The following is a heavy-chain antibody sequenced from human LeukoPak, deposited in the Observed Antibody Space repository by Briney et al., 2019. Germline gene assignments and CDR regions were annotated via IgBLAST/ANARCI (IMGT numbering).Heavy chain of an antibody. J-gene: IGHJ4*02. CDR3: ARGSRIAAADY. D-gene: IGHD6-13*01. CDR2: IYPGDSDT. Sequence: GESLKISCKGSGYTFTNYWIGWARQMPGKGLEWMGIIYPGDSDTRYSPSFQGQVTISADKSISTAYLQWSSLKASDTAMYYCARGSRIAAADYWGQGTLVTVSS. V-gene: IGHV5-51*01. CDR1: GYTFTNYW.